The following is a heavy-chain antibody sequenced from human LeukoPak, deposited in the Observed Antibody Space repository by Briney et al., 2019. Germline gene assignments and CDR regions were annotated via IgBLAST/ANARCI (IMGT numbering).Heavy chain of an antibody. CDR3: ARDSPIYDSSGYYVY. J-gene: IGHJ4*02. V-gene: IGHV3-7*01. D-gene: IGHD3-22*01. CDR2: IKQDGSEK. CDR1: GFTFSSYW. Sequence: GGSLRLSCAASGFTFSSYWMSWVRQAPGKGLEWVANIKQDGSEKYYVDSVKGRFTISRDNAKNSLYLQMNSLRAEDTAVYYCARDSPIYDSSGYYVYWGQGTLATVSS.